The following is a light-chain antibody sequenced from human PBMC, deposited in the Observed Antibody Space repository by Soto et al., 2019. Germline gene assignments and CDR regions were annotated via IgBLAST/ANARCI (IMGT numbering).Light chain of an antibody. Sequence: DVPMTQSPSTLSASVGDRVTITCRASESISSWLAWYQQKPEKAPKLLIYKASSLESGVPSRFSGSGSGTEFTLTISSLQPDDFATYYCQQYNSYSRTFGQGTKVDI. CDR1: ESISSW. CDR2: KAS. J-gene: IGKJ1*01. V-gene: IGKV1-5*03. CDR3: QQYNSYSRT.